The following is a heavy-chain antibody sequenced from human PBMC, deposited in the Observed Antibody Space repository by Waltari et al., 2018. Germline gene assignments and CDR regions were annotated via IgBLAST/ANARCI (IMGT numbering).Heavy chain of an antibody. CDR2: INHSGST. V-gene: IGHV4-34*01. CDR1: GGSFRGYY. Sequence: QVQLQQWGAGLLKPSETLSLTCAVYGGSFRGYYWSWIRQPPGKGLEWIGEINHSGSTNYNPSLKSRVTISVDTSKNQFSLKLSSVTAADTAVYYCARLFKQWLGGGWFDPWGQGTLVTVSS. D-gene: IGHD6-19*01. CDR3: ARLFKQWLGGGWFDP. J-gene: IGHJ5*02.